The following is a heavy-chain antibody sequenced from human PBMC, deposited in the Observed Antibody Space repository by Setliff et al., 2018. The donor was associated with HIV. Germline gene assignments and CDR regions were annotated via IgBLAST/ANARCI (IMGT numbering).Heavy chain of an antibody. CDR1: GYTFTSYA. D-gene: IGHD3-10*01. CDR3: SRGASRITMVRGVLNWFDP. Sequence: ASVKVSCKASGYTFTSYAMHWVRQAPGQRLEWMGWINAGNGNTKYSQKFQGRVTITRDTSASTAYMELSSLRSEDTAVYYCSRGASRITMVRGVLNWFDPWGQGPLVTVSS. J-gene: IGHJ5*02. V-gene: IGHV1-3*01. CDR2: INAGNGNT.